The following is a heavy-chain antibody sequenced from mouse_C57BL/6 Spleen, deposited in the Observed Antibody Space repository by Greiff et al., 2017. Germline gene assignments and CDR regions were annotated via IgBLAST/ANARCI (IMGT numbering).Heavy chain of an antibody. CDR1: GSTFPDYN. CDR3: ARSGWVLPHFDY. V-gene: IGHV1-18*01. CDR2: INPNNGGT. Sequence: VQLQQSEPELVKPGASVKIPCKASGSTFPDYNMAWVNKSHGKSLEWIGDINPNNGGTIYHQKFKGKATLTVDKSSSTGYMELRSQTSEDTAVYYCARSGWVLPHFDYWGQGTTLTVSA. D-gene: IGHD2-3*01. J-gene: IGHJ2*01.